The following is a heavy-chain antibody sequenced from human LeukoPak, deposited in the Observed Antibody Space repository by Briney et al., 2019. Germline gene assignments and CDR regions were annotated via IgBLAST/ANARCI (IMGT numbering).Heavy chain of an antibody. CDR1: GYSIGTGYY. D-gene: IGHD1-26*01. CDR3: ARDQGGTYLNWFDP. V-gene: IGHV4-38-2*02. J-gene: IGHJ5*02. CDR2: IHHSGST. Sequence: KPSETLSLTCSVSGYSIGTGYYWGWIRQPPGKGLEWLGSIHHSGSTSYNPSLKSRITLSVDTSSNQFSLNLSSVTAADTALYFCARDQGGTYLNWFDPWGQGTLVTVSS.